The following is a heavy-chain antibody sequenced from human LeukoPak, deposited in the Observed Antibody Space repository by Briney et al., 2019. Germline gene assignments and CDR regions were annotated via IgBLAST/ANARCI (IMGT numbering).Heavy chain of an antibody. CDR1: GGSISSYY. Sequence: PSETLSLTCTVSGGSISSYYWGWIRQPPGKGLEWIGSIYYSGSTYYNPSLKSRVTISVDTSKNQFSLKLSSVTAADTAVYYCARQGVDSSGYCNWFDPWGQGTLVTVSS. CDR3: ARQGVDSSGYCNWFDP. D-gene: IGHD3-22*01. CDR2: IYYSGST. J-gene: IGHJ5*02. V-gene: IGHV4-39*01.